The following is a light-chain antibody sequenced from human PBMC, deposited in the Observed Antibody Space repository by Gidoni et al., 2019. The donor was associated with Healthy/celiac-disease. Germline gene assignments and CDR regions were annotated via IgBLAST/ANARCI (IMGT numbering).Light chain of an antibody. CDR1: QSVSSN. CDR3: QQYNNWPLYT. V-gene: IGKV3-15*01. CDR2: GAS. J-gene: IGKJ2*01. Sequence: EIVMTQSPATLSVSPGERATLPCRASQSVSSNLAWYQQKPGQAPRLLIYGASTRATGIPARFSGSGSGTEFTLTISSLQSEDFAVYYCQQYNNWPLYTFGQGTKLEIQ.